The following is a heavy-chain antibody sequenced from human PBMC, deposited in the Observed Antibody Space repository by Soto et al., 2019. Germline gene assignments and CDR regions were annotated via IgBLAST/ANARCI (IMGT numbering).Heavy chain of an antibody. J-gene: IGHJ5*02. CDR3: AKSLSFSVGANNWFDP. V-gene: IGHV3-23*01. CDR2: ISGSGGST. Sequence: GGSLRLSCAASGFTFSSYAMSWVRQAPGKGLEWVSAISGSGGSTYYADSVKGRFTISRDNSKNTLYLQMNSLRAEDTAVYYCAKSLSFSVGANNWFDPWGQGTLVTGSS. D-gene: IGHD1-26*01. CDR1: GFTFSSYA.